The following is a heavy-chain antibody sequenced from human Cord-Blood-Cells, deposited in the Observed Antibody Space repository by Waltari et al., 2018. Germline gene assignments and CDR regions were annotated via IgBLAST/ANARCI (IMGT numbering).Heavy chain of an antibody. CDR3: ARARDYDYMWGSYRYTPLFDY. CDR1: GGSISSGSYY. D-gene: IGHD3-16*02. J-gene: IGHJ4*02. Sequence: QVQLQESGPGLVKPSQTLSLTCTVSGGSISSGSYYWSWIRQHPGKGLEWSGYIYYSGSTDYNPSRKSRVTISVDTSKNQFSLKLSSVTAADTAVYYCARARDYDYMWGSYRYTPLFDYWGQGTLVTVSS. CDR2: IYYSGST. V-gene: IGHV4-31*03.